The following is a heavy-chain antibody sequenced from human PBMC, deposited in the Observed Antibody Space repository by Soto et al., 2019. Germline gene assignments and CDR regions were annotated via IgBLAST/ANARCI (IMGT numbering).Heavy chain of an antibody. CDR3: AKGGVKGDKINGDY. CDR1: GFTFSSYA. Sequence: GGSLRLSCAASGFTFSSYAMSWVRQAPGKGLEWVSAISGSGGSTYYADSVKGRFTISRDNSKNTLYLQMNSLRAEDTAVYYCAKGGVKGDKINGDYWGQGTLVTVSS. V-gene: IGHV3-23*01. D-gene: IGHD3-16*01. CDR2: ISGSGGST. J-gene: IGHJ4*02.